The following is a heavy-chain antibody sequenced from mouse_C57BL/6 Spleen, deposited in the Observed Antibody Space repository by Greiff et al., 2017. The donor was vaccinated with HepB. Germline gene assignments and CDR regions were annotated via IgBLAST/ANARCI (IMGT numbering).Heavy chain of an antibody. Sequence: VQLQESGPGLVAPSQSLSITCTVSGFSFTSYGVDWVRQSPGKGLEWLGVIWGVGSTNYNSALKSRLSISKDNSTSQVFLKMNSLQTDDTAMYYCASGGYLGRFAYWGQGTLVTVSA. V-gene: IGHV2-6*01. CDR3: ASGGYLGRFAY. CDR2: IWGVGST. J-gene: IGHJ3*01. D-gene: IGHD4-1*01. CDR1: GFSFTSYG.